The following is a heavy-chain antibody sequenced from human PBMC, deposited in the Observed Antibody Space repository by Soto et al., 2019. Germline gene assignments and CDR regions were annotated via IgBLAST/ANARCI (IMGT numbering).Heavy chain of an antibody. Sequence: GASVKVSCKASGGTFSSYAISWVRQAPGQGLEWMGGIIPIFGTANYAQKFQGRVTITADESTSTAYMELSSLRSEDTAVYYCARKVVMWFDPWGQGTLVTVSS. J-gene: IGHJ5*02. CDR2: IIPIFGTA. V-gene: IGHV1-69*13. CDR3: ARKVVMWFDP. D-gene: IGHD3-16*01. CDR1: GGTFSSYA.